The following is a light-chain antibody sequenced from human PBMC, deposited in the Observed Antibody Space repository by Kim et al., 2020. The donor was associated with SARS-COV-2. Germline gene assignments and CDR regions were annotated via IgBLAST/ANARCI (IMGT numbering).Light chain of an antibody. CDR3: QAWDSSSYV. Sequence: SYELTQPPSVSVSPGQTASITCSGDKLGDKYACWYQQKPGQSPVLVIYQDNKRPSGIPERFSGSSSGNTATLTISGTQAMDEADYYCQAWDSSSYVFGTGTKVTVL. J-gene: IGLJ1*01. CDR1: KLGDKY. CDR2: QDN. V-gene: IGLV3-1*01.